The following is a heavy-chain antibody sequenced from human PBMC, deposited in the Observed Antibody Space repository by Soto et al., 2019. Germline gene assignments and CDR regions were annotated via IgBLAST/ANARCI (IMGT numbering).Heavy chain of an antibody. Sequence: SVKVSCKASGGTFSSYAISWVRQAPGQGLEWMGGIIPIFGTANYAQKFQGRATITADESTSTAYMELSNLRSEYTAVYYCARDRAGTAMGRVYYFDYWGQGTLVTVSS. CDR3: ARDRAGTAMGRVYYFDY. D-gene: IGHD5-18*01. V-gene: IGHV1-69*13. CDR2: IIPIFGTA. J-gene: IGHJ4*02. CDR1: GGTFSSYA.